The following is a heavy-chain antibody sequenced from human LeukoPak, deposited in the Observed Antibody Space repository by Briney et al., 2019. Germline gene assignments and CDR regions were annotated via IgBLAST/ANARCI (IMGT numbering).Heavy chain of an antibody. Sequence: PGGSLRLSCAASGFTFSSYAMSWVRQAPGKGLEWVSAISHSGASTYYADSVKGRLTISRDNSKNTLYLQMNSLRAEDTAVYYCAKSVAPYCSGGSCFDAFDIWGQGTMVTVSS. CDR2: ISHSGAST. J-gene: IGHJ3*02. CDR3: AKSVAPYCSGGSCFDAFDI. CDR1: GFTFSSYA. V-gene: IGHV3-23*01. D-gene: IGHD2-15*01.